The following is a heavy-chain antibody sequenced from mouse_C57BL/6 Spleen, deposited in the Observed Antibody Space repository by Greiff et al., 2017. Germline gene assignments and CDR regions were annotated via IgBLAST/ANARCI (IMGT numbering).Heavy chain of an antibody. V-gene: IGHV2-5*01. D-gene: IGHD2-5*01. CDR3: AKKRKTYYSNDSYAMDY. Sequence: QVQLQESGPGLVQPSQSLSITCTVSGFSLTSYGVHWVRQSPGKGLEWLGVIWRGGSTDYNAAFMSRLSITKDNAKSQVFFKMNSLQADDTAIYYCAKKRKTYYSNDSYAMDYWGQGTSVTVSS. J-gene: IGHJ4*01. CDR1: GFSLTSYG. CDR2: IWRGGST.